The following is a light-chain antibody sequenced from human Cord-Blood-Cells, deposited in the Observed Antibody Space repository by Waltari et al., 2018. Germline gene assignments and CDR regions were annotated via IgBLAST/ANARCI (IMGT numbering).Light chain of an antibody. CDR2: WAS. Sequence: DIVMTQYPESLAVSLGERATINCKSSQSVLYSSNNKNYLAWYQQKPGQPPKLLIYWASTRESGVPDRFSGSGSGTDFTLTISSLQAEDVAVYYCQQYYSTPRTFGQGTKVEIK. J-gene: IGKJ1*01. CDR3: QQYYSTPRT. V-gene: IGKV4-1*01. CDR1: QSVLYSSNNKNY.